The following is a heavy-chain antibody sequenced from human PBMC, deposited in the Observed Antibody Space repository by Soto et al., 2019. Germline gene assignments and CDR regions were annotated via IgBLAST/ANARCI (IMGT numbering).Heavy chain of an antibody. CDR1: GFTFSSHA. CDR2: ISSGGGNT. V-gene: IGHV3-23*01. CDR3: AKAALSSSWYEFDY. D-gene: IGHD6-13*01. J-gene: IGHJ4*02. Sequence: AGGSLRLSCAASGFTFSSHAMSWVRQAPGKGLEWVSTISSGGGNTYYADSVKGRFTISRDNSKNTLYLQMNSLRVEDTAVYYCAKAALSSSWYEFDYWGQGTLVTVSS.